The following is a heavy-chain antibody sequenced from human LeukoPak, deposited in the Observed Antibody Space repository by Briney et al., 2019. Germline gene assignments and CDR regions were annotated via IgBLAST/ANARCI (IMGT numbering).Heavy chain of an antibody. CDR2: INPSGGST. CDR3: ARVPPGAAAVGVIDY. D-gene: IGHD6-13*01. CDR1: GYTFTSYY. J-gene: IGHJ4*02. Sequence: ASVKVSCKASGYTFTSYYMHWVRQAPGQGLEWMGIINPSGGSTNYAQKVQGRVTMTRDTSTSTVYMELSSLRSEDTAVYYCARVPPGAAAVGVIDYWGQGTLVTVSS. V-gene: IGHV1-46*03.